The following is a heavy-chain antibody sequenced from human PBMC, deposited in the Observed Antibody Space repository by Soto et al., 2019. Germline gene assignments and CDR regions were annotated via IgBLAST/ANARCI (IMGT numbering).Heavy chain of an antibody. D-gene: IGHD4-17*01. J-gene: IGHJ4*02. V-gene: IGHV4-4*02. CDR3: AREIYGGNSVNDY. CDR1: GGSISSSNW. Sequence: ASETLSLTCAVSGGSISSSNWWSWVRQPPGKGLEWIGEIYHSGSTNYNPSLKSRVTISVDKSKNQFSLKLSSVTAADTAVYYCAREIYGGNSVNDYWGQGTLVTVSS. CDR2: IYHSGST.